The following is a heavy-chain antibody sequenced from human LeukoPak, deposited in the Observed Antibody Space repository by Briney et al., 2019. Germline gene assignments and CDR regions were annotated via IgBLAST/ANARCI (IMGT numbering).Heavy chain of an antibody. Sequence: NPSETLSLTCTVSGGSISSYFWSWIRQPPGKGLEWIGSIYYTGSTYYNPSLKSRVTISVDTSKNQFSLNLSSVAAADTAVYYCAKVSGYSYGPYFDYWGQGALVTVSS. CDR3: AKVSGYSYGPYFDY. CDR2: IYYTGST. CDR1: GGSISSYF. J-gene: IGHJ4*02. D-gene: IGHD5-18*01. V-gene: IGHV4-59*12.